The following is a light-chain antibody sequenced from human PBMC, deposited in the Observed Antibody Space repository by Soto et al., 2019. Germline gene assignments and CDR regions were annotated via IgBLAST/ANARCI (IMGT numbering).Light chain of an antibody. CDR1: QSVSSSY. J-gene: IGKJ3*01. CDR2: DAS. CDR3: QQYGSSYT. V-gene: IGKV3-20*01. Sequence: EIVLTQSPGTLSLSPGERATLSCRASQSVSSSYLAWYQQKPGQAPRLLIYDASYRAPGIPDRFSGSGSGTDFTLTISRLEPEDFAVYSCQQYGSSYTFGPGTKVDIK.